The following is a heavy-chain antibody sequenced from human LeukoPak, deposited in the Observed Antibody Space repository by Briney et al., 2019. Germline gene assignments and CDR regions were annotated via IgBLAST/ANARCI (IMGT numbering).Heavy chain of an antibody. CDR2: ISSSSSYI. CDR1: GFTFSSYS. CDR3: ASEYYYDSSGYYYVSSYFDY. J-gene: IGHJ4*02. V-gene: IGHV3-21*01. Sequence: GGSLRLSCAASGFTFSSYSMNWVRQAPGKGLEWVSSISSSSSYIYYADSVKGRFTICRDNAKNSLYLQMSSLRDEDTAVYYCASEYYYDSSGYYYVSSYFDYWGQGTMVTVCS. D-gene: IGHD3-22*01.